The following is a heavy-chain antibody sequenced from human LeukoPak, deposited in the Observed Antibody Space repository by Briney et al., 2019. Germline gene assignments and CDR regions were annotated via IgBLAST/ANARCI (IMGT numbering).Heavy chain of an antibody. Sequence: GGSPRLSCAASGFTFSNYWMSWVRQAPGKGLEWVANIKQDGSEKKYVDSVEGRFSISRDNAKNSLYLQIYSLRVEDTAGYYCARWYGGSGSWVLDVWGQGTTVTVSS. CDR1: GFTFSNYW. CDR3: ARWYGGSGSWVLDV. J-gene: IGHJ6*02. V-gene: IGHV3-7*04. D-gene: IGHD3-10*01. CDR2: IKQDGSEK.